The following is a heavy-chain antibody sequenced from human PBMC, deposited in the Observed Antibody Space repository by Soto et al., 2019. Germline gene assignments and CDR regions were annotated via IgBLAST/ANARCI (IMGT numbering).Heavy chain of an antibody. V-gene: IGHV3-23*01. CDR3: AKETRYYYDSSGYYPQLGYGMDD. CDR2: ISGSGGST. CDR1: GFTFSSYA. J-gene: IGHJ6*02. D-gene: IGHD3-22*01. Sequence: GGSLRLSCAASGFTFSSYAMSWVRQAPGKGLEWVSAISGSGGSTYYADSVKGRFTISRDNSKNTLYLQMNSLRAEDTAVYYCAKETRYYYDSSGYYPQLGYGMDDWGQGTTVTVSS.